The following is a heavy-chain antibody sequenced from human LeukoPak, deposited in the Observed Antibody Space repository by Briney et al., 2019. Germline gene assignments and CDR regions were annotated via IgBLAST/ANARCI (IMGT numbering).Heavy chain of an antibody. CDR2: LDSSGST. V-gene: IGHV4-39*01. Sequence: SETLSLTCTVSGGSISRRSDYWGWIRQPPGKGLEWIGNLDSSGSTYYNPSLKSRVTISVGTSKNQFSLNLRSVTAADTAIYFCSRSHDYGGLYFYYYMDVWGKGTTVTVSS. CDR1: GGSISRRSDY. CDR3: SRSHDYGGLYFYYYMDV. J-gene: IGHJ6*03. D-gene: IGHD4-23*01.